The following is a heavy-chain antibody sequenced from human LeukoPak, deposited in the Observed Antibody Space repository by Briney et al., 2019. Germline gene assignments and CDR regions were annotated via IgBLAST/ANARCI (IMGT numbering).Heavy chain of an antibody. V-gene: IGHV1-69*04. D-gene: IGHD1-7*01. Sequence: GASVKVSCKSSGGTFSSYAISWVRQAPGQGLAWMGRIIPILGIANYAQKFQGRVTITADKSTSTAYMELSSLRSEDTAVYYCARNYRSLYYYYGMDVWGQGTTVTVSS. J-gene: IGHJ6*02. CDR2: IIPILGIA. CDR3: ARNYRSLYYYYGMDV. CDR1: GGTFSSYA.